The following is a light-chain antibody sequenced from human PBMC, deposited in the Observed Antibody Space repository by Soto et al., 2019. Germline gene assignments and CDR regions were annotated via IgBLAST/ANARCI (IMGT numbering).Light chain of an antibody. V-gene: IGLV2-11*01. Sequence: VSGSPGQSVTISCTGTSSDVGGYNYVSWYQQNPGRAPKLMIYDVNKRPSGVPNRFSASKSDNTASLTISGLQADDEADYYCCSYAGNYTYVFGTGTKVTVL. J-gene: IGLJ1*01. CDR3: CSYAGNYTYV. CDR2: DVN. CDR1: SSDVGGYNY.